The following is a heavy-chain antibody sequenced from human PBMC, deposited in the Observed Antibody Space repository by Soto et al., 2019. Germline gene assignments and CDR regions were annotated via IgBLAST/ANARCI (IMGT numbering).Heavy chain of an antibody. CDR2: INPNSGGT. V-gene: IGHV1-2*02. J-gene: IGHJ4*02. CDR1: GYTFTGYY. CDR3: ARASGYSIRYYFDY. Sequence: ASVKVSCKXSGYTFTGYYMHWVRQAPGQGLEWMGWINPNSGGTNYAQKFQGRVTMTRDTSISTAYMELSRLRSDDTAVYYCARASGYSIRYYFDYWGQGTLVTVS. D-gene: IGHD3-3*01.